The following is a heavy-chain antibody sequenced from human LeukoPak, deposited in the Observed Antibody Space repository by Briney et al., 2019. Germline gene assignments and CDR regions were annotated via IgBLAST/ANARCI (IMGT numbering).Heavy chain of an antibody. Sequence: GGSLRLSCAASGFTFSSYGMHWVRQAPGKGLEWVAVISYDGSNKYYADSVKGRFTISRDNSKNTLYLQMNSLRAEDTAVYYCAKSSHSGSYRGVFDYWGQGTLVTVSS. CDR1: GFTFSSYG. D-gene: IGHD1-26*01. CDR3: AKSSHSGSYRGVFDY. CDR2: ISYDGSNK. V-gene: IGHV3-30*18. J-gene: IGHJ4*02.